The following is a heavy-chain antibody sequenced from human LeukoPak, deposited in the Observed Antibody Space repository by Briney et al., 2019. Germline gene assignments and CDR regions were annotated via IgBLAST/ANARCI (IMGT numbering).Heavy chain of an antibody. CDR1: GFTFNHYG. J-gene: IGHJ4*02. V-gene: IGHV3-33*01. CDR3: ARDAQRGFDYSNSLQY. CDR2: IWSDGTTT. D-gene: IGHD4-11*01. Sequence: GGSLRLSCAATGFTFNHYGMHWVRQAPGKGLEWVAVIWSDGTTTYYTDSVKGRFTISRVDSEKTVYLQMKSLRPEDTGVYYCARDAQRGFDYSNSLQYWGQGTPVTVST.